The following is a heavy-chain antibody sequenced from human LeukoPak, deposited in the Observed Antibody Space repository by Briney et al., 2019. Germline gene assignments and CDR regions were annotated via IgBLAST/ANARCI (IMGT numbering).Heavy chain of an antibody. CDR1: GFTFEDYD. J-gene: IGHJ4*02. Sequence: GGSLRLSCAASGFTFEDYDMNWVRQAPGKGLEWVSGIKWNGGSTGYADSVRGRFTISRDNAKNSLYQQMNSLRAEDTALYYCARDRNDYDFWSGYSMSYFDYWGQGTLVTVSS. D-gene: IGHD3-3*01. V-gene: IGHV3-20*04. CDR3: ARDRNDYDFWSGYSMSYFDY. CDR2: IKWNGGST.